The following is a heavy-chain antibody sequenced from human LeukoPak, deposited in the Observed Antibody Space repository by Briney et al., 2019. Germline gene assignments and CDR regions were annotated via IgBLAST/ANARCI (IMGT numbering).Heavy chain of an antibody. CDR1: GFTFDDYA. V-gene: IGHV3-9*01. Sequence: PGGSLRLSCAASGFTFDDYAMHWVRQAPGKGLEWVSGISWNSGSIGYADSVKGRFTISRDNAKNSLYLQMNSLRAEDTALYYCAKGHIVATIARFDYWGQGTLVTVSS. CDR3: AKGHIVATIARFDY. D-gene: IGHD5-12*01. J-gene: IGHJ4*02. CDR2: ISWNSGSI.